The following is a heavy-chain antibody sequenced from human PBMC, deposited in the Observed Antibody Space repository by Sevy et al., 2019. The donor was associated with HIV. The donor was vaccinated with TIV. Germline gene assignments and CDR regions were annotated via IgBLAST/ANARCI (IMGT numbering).Heavy chain of an antibody. Sequence: SETLSLTCTVSGGSISSYYWSWIRQPPGKGLEWIGYIYYSGSTNYNPSLKSRVTISVDTSKNQFSLKLSSVTAADTAVCYCARGGFWSGSSDNWFDPWGQGTLVTVSS. J-gene: IGHJ5*02. D-gene: IGHD3-3*01. CDR3: ARGGFWSGSSDNWFDP. CDR1: GGSISSYY. V-gene: IGHV4-59*01. CDR2: IYYSGST.